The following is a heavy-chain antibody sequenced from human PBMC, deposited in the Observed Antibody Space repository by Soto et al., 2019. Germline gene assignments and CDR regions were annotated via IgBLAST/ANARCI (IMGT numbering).Heavy chain of an antibody. V-gene: IGHV1-2*02. CDR1: GYTFTGYY. CDR2: INPNSGGT. D-gene: IGHD1-26*01. Sequence: QVQLVQSGAEVKKPGASVKVSCKASGYTFTGYYMHWVRQAPGQGLEWMGWINPNSGGTNYAQKFQRRVTMTRDTSISTAYMELSRLRSDDTAVYYCAREWGGSYSLYYYYYGMDVWGQGTTVTVSS. CDR3: AREWGGSYSLYYYYYGMDV. J-gene: IGHJ6*02.